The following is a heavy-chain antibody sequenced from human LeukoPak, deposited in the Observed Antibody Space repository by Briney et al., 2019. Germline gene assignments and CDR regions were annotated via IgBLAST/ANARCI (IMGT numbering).Heavy chain of an antibody. CDR3: ARDREYYYDSSGYYPFLFDY. J-gene: IGHJ4*02. V-gene: IGHV3-7*01. D-gene: IGHD3-22*01. CDR1: GFSFSSHW. CDR2: IKQDGWEK. Sequence: PGGSLRLACAAAGFSFSSHWMSWVRQPAGKGLGWVATIKQDGWEKCYVDSMMGRFTISRDNAKSSLYLQMNSLRAEDTAVYYCARDREYYYDSSGYYPFLFDYWGQGTLVTVSS.